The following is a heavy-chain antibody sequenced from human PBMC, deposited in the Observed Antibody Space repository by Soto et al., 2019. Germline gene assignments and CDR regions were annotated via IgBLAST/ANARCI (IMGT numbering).Heavy chain of an antibody. D-gene: IGHD1-26*01. CDR2: ISAYNGNK. CDR1: CYTFTSYG. CDR3: ARDGRENYYYYGMDV. Sequence: GASVKVSCKASCYTFTSYGISWVRQAPGQGLEWMGWISAYNGNKNYAQKLQGRVTMTTDTSTSTAYMELRSLRSDDTAVYYCARDGRENYYYYGMDVWGQGTTVTVSS. J-gene: IGHJ6*02. V-gene: IGHV1-18*01.